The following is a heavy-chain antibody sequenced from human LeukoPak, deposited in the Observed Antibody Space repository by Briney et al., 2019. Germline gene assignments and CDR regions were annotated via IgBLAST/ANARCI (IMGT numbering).Heavy chain of an antibody. V-gene: IGHV3-21*01. Sequence: PGGSLRLSCAASGFTFSSYSMNWVRQAPGKGLEWVSSISSSSSYIYYADSVKGRFTISRDNAKNSLYLQMNSLRAEDTAVYYCARDQDYYDSSGYSNWGQGTLVTVSS. CDR3: ARDQDYYDSSGYSN. CDR2: ISSSSSYI. CDR1: GFTFSSYS. J-gene: IGHJ4*02. D-gene: IGHD3-22*01.